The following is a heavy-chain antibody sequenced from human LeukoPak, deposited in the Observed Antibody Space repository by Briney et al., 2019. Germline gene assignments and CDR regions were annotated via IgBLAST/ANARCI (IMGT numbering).Heavy chain of an antibody. CDR3: ARHTYYYDSSGLYYFDY. Sequence: SETLSLTCAVSGYSISSGYYWGWIRQPPGKGLEWIGSIYHSGSTYYNPSLKSRVTISVDTSKNLFSLKLSSVTAADTAVYYCARHTYYYDSSGLYYFDYWGQGTLVTVSS. CDR2: IYHSGST. D-gene: IGHD3-22*01. J-gene: IGHJ4*02. V-gene: IGHV4-38-2*01. CDR1: GYSISSGYY.